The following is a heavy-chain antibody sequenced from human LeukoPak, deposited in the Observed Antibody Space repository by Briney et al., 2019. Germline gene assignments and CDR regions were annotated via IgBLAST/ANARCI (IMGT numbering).Heavy chain of an antibody. CDR3: AKDPHPTVTTDFDY. V-gene: IGHV3-23*01. D-gene: IGHD4-17*01. CDR2: ISGSGGST. Sequence: GGSLRLSCAASGFTLSSYAMSWIRQAPGKGLEWVSAISGSGGSTYYADSVKGRFTISRDNSKNTLYLQMNSLRAEDTAVYYCAKDPHPTVTTDFDYWGQGTLVTVSS. CDR1: GFTLSSYA. J-gene: IGHJ4*02.